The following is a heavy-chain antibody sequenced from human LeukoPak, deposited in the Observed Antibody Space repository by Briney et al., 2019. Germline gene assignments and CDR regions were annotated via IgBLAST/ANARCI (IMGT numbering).Heavy chain of an antibody. D-gene: IGHD5-12*01. Sequence: SGGSLRLSCAASGFTLSSYSMNWVRQAPGKGLEWVSSISSSSSYIYYADSVKGRFTISRDNAKNSLYLQMNSLRAEDTAVYYCARDLGYPFDCWGQEPWSPSPQ. J-gene: IGHJ4*01. V-gene: IGHV3-21*01. CDR3: ARDLGYPFDC. CDR1: GFTLSSYS. CDR2: ISSSSSYI.